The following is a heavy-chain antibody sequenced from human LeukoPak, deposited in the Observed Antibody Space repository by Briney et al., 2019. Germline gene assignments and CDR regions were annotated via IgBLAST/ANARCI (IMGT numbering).Heavy chain of an antibody. CDR2: IGGSGGPI. CDR3: AKAGPYYFDY. CDR1: GYTFSSYW. J-gene: IGHJ4*02. D-gene: IGHD1-14*01. Sequence: GGSLRLSCAASGYTFSSYWMYWVRQGPGKGLEWVSAIGGSGGPIYYADSVKGRFTISRDNSKNTLFVQMSSLRAEDTAIYYCAKAGPYYFDYRGQGTLVTVSS. V-gene: IGHV3-23*01.